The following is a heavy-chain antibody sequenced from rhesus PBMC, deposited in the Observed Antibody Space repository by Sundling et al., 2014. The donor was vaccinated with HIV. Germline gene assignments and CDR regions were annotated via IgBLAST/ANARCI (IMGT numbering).Heavy chain of an antibody. J-gene: IGHJ5-1*01. CDR1: GGSISDSFR. Sequence: QVHLQESGPGVVKGSETLSLTCVVSGGSISDSFRWSWIRQPPGKGLEWIGRIYGTSGITNYNPSLTSRVTISTDTSKNQFSLKLTSVTAADTAVYYCARHRGYCTSGSCYVLDCDVWGQGVLVTVSS. D-gene: IGHD2-2*01. V-gene: IGHV4S10*01. CDR3: ARHRGYCTSGSCYVLDCDV. CDR2: IYGTSGIT.